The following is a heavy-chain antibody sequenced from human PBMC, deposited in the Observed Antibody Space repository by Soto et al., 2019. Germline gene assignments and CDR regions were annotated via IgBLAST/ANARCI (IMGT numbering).Heavy chain of an antibody. Sequence: GASVKVSCKASGGTFSSYAISWVRQAPGQGLEWMGGIIPIFGTANYAQKFQGRVTITADESTSTAYMELSSLRSEDTAVYYCAGGYCSGGSCYSSYYYYGMDVWGQGTTVTVSS. CDR3: AGGYCSGGSCYSSYYYYGMDV. CDR2: IIPIFGTA. D-gene: IGHD2-15*01. V-gene: IGHV1-69*13. J-gene: IGHJ6*02. CDR1: GGTFSSYA.